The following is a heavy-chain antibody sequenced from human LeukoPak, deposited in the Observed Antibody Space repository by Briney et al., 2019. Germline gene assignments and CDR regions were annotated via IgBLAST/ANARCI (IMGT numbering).Heavy chain of an antibody. CDR2: IYYSGST. J-gene: IGHJ4*02. CDR3: ARENVDTAMVSVFDY. Sequence: SETLSLTCIVSGGSISSYYWSWIRQPPGKGLEWIGYIYYSGSTNYNPSLKSRVTISVDTSKNQFSLKLSSVTAADTAVYYCARENVDTAMVSVFDYWGQGTLVTVSS. CDR1: GGSISSYY. D-gene: IGHD5-18*01. V-gene: IGHV4-59*01.